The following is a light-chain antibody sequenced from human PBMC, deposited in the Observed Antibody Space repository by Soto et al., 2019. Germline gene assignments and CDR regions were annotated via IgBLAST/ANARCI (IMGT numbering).Light chain of an antibody. V-gene: IGKV3-20*01. CDR3: QQYGSSPYT. J-gene: IGKJ2*01. Sequence: DIVLTQSPGTLSFSPGDRVTLSCRASQSFSSRSLAWYQQKPGQPPRRLIYGASSMATGIPDRFSGSGSGTDFTLTISRLQPEDYAVYYWQQYGSSPYTFGQGTKMEIK. CDR2: GAS. CDR1: QSFSSRS.